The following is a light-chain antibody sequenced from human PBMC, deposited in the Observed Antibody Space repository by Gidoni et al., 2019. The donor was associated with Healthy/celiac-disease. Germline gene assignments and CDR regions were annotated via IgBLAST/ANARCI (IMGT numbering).Light chain of an antibody. CDR1: SLRSYY. CDR3: NSRDSSGNLL. Sequence: SSELTQDPAVSVALGQTVRITSQGDSLRSYYASWYQQKPGQAPVLVIYGKNNRPSGIPDRFSGSSSGNTASLTITGAQAEDEADYYCNSRDSSGNLLFGGGTKLTVL. J-gene: IGLJ2*01. CDR2: GKN. V-gene: IGLV3-19*01.